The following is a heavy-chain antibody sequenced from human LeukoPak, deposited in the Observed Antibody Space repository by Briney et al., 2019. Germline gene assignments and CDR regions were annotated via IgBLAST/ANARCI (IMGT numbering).Heavy chain of an antibody. D-gene: IGHD4-17*01. V-gene: IGHV1-18*01. Sequence: ASVKVSCKASGYTFTNHGITWVRQAPGQGLEWMGWISTYKDNTKYAQKFQDRVTMTTDTSTSTAYMELRNLRSDDTGVYYCARGGGWEYGDYEGRWFDPWGQGTLVTVSS. CDR2: ISTYKDNT. CDR1: GYTFTNHG. CDR3: ARGGGWEYGDYEGRWFDP. J-gene: IGHJ5*02.